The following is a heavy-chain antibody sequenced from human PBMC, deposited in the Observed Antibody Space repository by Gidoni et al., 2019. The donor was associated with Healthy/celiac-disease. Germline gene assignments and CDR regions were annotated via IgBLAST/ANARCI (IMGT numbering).Heavy chain of an antibody. CDR3: AKDPGPWLLPPN. V-gene: IGHV3-30*02. Sequence: QVQLVESGGGVVQPGGSLRLSCAASGVTFTSYGMHWVRQAPGKGLAWVAFIRYDGSNKYYADSVKGRFTISRDNSKNTLYLQMNSLRAEDTAVYYCAKDPGPWLLPPNWGQGTLVTVSS. CDR2: IRYDGSNK. J-gene: IGHJ4*02. CDR1: GVTFTSYG. D-gene: IGHD3-22*01.